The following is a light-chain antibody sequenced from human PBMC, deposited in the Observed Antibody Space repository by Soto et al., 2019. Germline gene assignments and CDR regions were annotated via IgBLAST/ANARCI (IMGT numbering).Light chain of an antibody. CDR2: GAS. Sequence: PGERATLSCRASQSLRSGDLACYQQIPGQAPRFLIYGASTSATGIPARFSGSGSETEFILTTSSLLSEDVAVYYCQHYNTWPWTFGQGTKVDIK. V-gene: IGKV3-15*01. CDR1: QSLRSGD. CDR3: QHYNTWPWT. J-gene: IGKJ1*01.